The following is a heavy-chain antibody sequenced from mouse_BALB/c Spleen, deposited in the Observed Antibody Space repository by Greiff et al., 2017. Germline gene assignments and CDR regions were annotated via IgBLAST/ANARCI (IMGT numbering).Heavy chain of an antibody. Sequence: VQLQQPGAELVKPGASVKLSCKASGYTFTSYWMHWVKQRPGQGLEWIGEINPSNGRTNYNEKFKSKATLTVDKSSSTAYMQLSSLTSEDSAVYYCALIREGYDAMEYWGQGTSVTVSS. J-gene: IGHJ4*01. CDR3: ALIREGYDAMEY. V-gene: IGHV1S81*02. CDR2: INPSNGRT. D-gene: IGHD1-1*01. CDR1: GYTFTSYW.